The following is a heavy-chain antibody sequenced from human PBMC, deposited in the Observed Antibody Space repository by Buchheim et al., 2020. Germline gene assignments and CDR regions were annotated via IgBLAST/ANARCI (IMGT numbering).Heavy chain of an antibody. J-gene: IGHJ6*02. CDR1: GFTFSSYA. CDR3: AKGDYDSSGYYYLFYYYYGMDV. V-gene: IGHV3-23*01. Sequence: EVQLLESGGGLVQPGGSLRLSCAASGFTFSSYAMSWVRQAPGKGLEWVSAISGSGGSTYYEDSVKGRFTISRDNSKNTLYLQMNSLRAEDTAVYYCAKGDYDSSGYYYLFYYYYGMDVWGQGTT. D-gene: IGHD3-22*01. CDR2: ISGSGGST.